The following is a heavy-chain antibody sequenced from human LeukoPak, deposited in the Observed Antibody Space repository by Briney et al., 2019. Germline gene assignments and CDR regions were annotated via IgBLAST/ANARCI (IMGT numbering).Heavy chain of an antibody. V-gene: IGHV3-21*01. CDR2: ISSSSSYI. CDR3: ASSFYSSSWYRLLDY. J-gene: IGHJ4*02. Sequence: GGSLRLSCAASGFTFSSYAMSWVRQAPGKGLEWVSSISSSSSYIYYADSVKGRFTISRDNAKNSLYLQMNSLRAEDTAVYYCASSFYSSSWYRLLDYWGQGTLVTVSS. D-gene: IGHD6-13*01. CDR1: GFTFSSYA.